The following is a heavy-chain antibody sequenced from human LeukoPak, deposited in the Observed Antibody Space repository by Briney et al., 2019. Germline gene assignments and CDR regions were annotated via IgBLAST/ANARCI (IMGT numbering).Heavy chain of an antibody. Sequence: ASVKVSCKASGYTFTGYYMLWVRQAPGQGLEWMGRINPNSGGTNYAQKFQGRVTMTRDTSISTAYMELSRLRSDDTAVYYCARVEAYYYDSSGWGNLDYWGQGTLVTVSS. CDR3: ARVEAYYYDSSGWGNLDY. J-gene: IGHJ4*02. D-gene: IGHD3-22*01. V-gene: IGHV1-2*06. CDR1: GYTFTGYY. CDR2: INPNSGGT.